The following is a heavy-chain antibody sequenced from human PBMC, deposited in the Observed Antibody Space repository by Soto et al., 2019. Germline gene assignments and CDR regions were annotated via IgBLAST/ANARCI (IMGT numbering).Heavy chain of an antibody. D-gene: IGHD2-2*01. Sequence: GGSLRLSCAASGFTFSSYWMHWVRQAPGKGLVWVSRINSDGSSTSYADSVKGRFTISRDNAKNTLYLEMNSLRAEDTAVYYCARDSGSTRQIHCGMDVWGQGTTVTVSS. CDR2: INSDGSST. V-gene: IGHV3-74*01. CDR3: ARDSGSTRQIHCGMDV. CDR1: GFTFSSYW. J-gene: IGHJ6*02.